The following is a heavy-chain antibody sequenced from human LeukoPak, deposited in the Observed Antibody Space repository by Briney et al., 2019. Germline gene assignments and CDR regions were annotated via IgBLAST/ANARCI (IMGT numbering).Heavy chain of an antibody. CDR3: ARDKFYYDSRWNAFDI. V-gene: IGHV3-30*04. CDR1: GFTFSSYA. Sequence: PGGSLRLSCAASGFTFSSYAMHWVRQAPGKGLEWVAVISHDGSNKYYADSVKGRFTISRDNSKNTLYLQMNSLRAEDTAVYYCARDKFYYDSRWNAFDIWGQGTMVTVSS. D-gene: IGHD3-22*01. J-gene: IGHJ3*02. CDR2: ISHDGSNK.